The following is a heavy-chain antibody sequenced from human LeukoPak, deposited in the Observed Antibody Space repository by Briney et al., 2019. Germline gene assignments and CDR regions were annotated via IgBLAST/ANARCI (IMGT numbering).Heavy chain of an antibody. CDR3: TRHADIVVVPAAAPTDY. V-gene: IGHV3-73*01. CDR2: IRSKANSYAT. D-gene: IGHD2-2*01. CDR1: GFTFSGSA. J-gene: IGHJ4*02. Sequence: TGGSLRLSCAASGFTFSGSAMHWVRQASGKGLEWVGRIRSKANSYATAYAASVKGTFTISRDDSKNTAYLQMNSLKTEDTAVYYCTRHADIVVVPAAAPTDYWGQGTLVTVSS.